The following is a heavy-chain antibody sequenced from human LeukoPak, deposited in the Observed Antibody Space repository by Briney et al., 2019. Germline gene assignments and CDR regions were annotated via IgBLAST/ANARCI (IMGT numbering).Heavy chain of an antibody. D-gene: IGHD3-10*01. J-gene: IGHJ6*03. CDR3: ARQARGLSYYFYYMDV. Sequence: SQTLSLTCTVSGGSISSGDYYWTWMRQPAGKGLEWIGRIYSSGNTNYNPSLESRVTISVDMSKNQFSLKLSSVTAADTAVYYCARQARGLSYYFYYMDVWGKGTTVTVSS. V-gene: IGHV4-61*02. CDR1: GGSISSGDYY. CDR2: IYSSGNT.